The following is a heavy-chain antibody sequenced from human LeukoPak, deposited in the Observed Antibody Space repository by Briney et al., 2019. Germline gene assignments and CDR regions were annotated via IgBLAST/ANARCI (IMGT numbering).Heavy chain of an antibody. CDR2: ISYDGSKK. Sequence: GRSLRLSCAASGFTFNNYGMHWVRQAPGKGLEWVAVISYDGSKKYSADSVRGRFTISRDNSKSTLYLQMNGLRVEGTAVYYCARRASHLMYSSGKRYYFDYWGQGTLVTVSS. D-gene: IGHD3-22*01. CDR3: ARRASHLMYSSGKRYYFDY. J-gene: IGHJ4*02. V-gene: IGHV3-30*03. CDR1: GFTFNNYG.